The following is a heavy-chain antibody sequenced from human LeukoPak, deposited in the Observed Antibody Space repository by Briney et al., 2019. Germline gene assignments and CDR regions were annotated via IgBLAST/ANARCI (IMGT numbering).Heavy chain of an antibody. D-gene: IGHD3-10*01. CDR3: AKGVTVDYYGSGSYHGMDV. CDR2: ISGSGGST. Sequence: GGSLRLSCAASGFTFSSYAMSWVRQAPGKGLEWVSAISGSGGSTYYADSVKGRFTISRDNSKNTLYLQMNSLRAEDTAVYHCAKGVTVDYYGSGSYHGMDVWGQGTTVTVSS. CDR1: GFTFSSYA. J-gene: IGHJ6*02. V-gene: IGHV3-23*01.